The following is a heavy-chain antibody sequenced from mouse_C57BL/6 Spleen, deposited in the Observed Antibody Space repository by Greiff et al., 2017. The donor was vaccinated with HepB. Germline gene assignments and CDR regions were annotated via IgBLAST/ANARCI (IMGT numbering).Heavy chain of an antibody. CDR3: ARTSLLWLYYFDY. Sequence: EVQLVESGGGLVKPGGSLKLSCAASGFTFSDYGMHWVRQAPEKGLEWVAYISSGSSTIYYADTVKGRFTISRDNAKNTLFLQMTSLRSEDTAMYYCARTSLLWLYYFDYWGQGSTLTVSP. D-gene: IGHD2-1*01. CDR1: GFTFSDYG. CDR2: ISSGSSTI. V-gene: IGHV5-17*01. J-gene: IGHJ2*01.